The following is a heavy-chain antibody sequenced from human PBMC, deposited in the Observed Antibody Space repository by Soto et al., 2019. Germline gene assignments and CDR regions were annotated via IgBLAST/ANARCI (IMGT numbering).Heavy chain of an antibody. D-gene: IGHD6-13*01. CDR3: ARGRGAAADYYDF. J-gene: IGHJ4*02. Sequence: QVQLVESGGGLVKPGGSLRLSCAVSGFTFSDYYMTWIRQVPGKGLEWVSYISSSASHTNYSDSVKGRFTISRDNAKNSLFLQMNSLRAEDTSVYYCARGRGAAADYYDFWCQGTLVTFSS. CDR2: ISSSASHT. V-gene: IGHV3-11*05. CDR1: GFTFSDYY.